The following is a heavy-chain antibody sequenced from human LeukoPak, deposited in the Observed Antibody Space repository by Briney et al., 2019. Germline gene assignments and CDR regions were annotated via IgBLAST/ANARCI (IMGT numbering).Heavy chain of an antibody. Sequence: GGSLRLSCAASGLTFSSYAMSWVRQAPGKGLEWVSAISGSGGSTYYADSVKGRFTISRDNSKNTLYLQMNSLRAEDTAVYYCAKVGMDCSSTSCYESISDYWGQGTLVTVSS. D-gene: IGHD2-2*01. CDR2: ISGSGGST. CDR3: AKVGMDCSSTSCYESISDY. CDR1: GLTFSSYA. J-gene: IGHJ4*02. V-gene: IGHV3-23*01.